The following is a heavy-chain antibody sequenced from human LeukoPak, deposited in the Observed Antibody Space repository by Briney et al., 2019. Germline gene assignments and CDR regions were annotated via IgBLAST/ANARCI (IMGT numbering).Heavy chain of an antibody. Sequence: PSETLSLTCTVSGGSISSYYWSWNRQPPGKGLEWIGYIYYSGSTNYNPSLKSRVTISVDTSKNQFSLKLSSVTAADTAVYYCARDYDSSGYYDKAFDIWGQGTMVTVSS. CDR3: ARDYDSSGYYDKAFDI. J-gene: IGHJ3*02. D-gene: IGHD3-22*01. CDR2: IYYSGST. CDR1: GGSISSYY. V-gene: IGHV4-59*01.